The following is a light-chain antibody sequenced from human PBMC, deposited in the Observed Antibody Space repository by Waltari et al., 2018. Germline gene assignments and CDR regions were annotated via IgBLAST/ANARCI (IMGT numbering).Light chain of an antibody. CDR1: SSDVGGYNY. CDR3: SSYAGNNNLM. CDR2: EVS. Sequence: QSALTQPPSASGSPGQSVTISCTGTSSDVGGYNYVSWFQQHPGKAPKLIIYEVSKRPSGVPDRFSGSKSGNTASLTVSGLQAEDEADYHCSSYAGNNNLMFGGGTKLTVL. V-gene: IGLV2-8*01. J-gene: IGLJ3*02.